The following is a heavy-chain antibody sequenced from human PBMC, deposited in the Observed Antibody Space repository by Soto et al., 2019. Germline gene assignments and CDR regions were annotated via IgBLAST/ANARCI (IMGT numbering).Heavy chain of an antibody. CDR1: GYTFTHYG. J-gene: IGHJ4*02. CDR3: ARGDGDTLDY. Sequence: QVQLVQSGAEVKKPGASVKVSCKASGYTFTHYGITWVRQAPGQGLEWTGWINAYVGETKSAQKDQGRITVTMDTSTNTAYLELRSLRSDDTAVYYCARGDGDTLDYGGQGTLVRVSA. CDR2: INAYVGET. V-gene: IGHV1-18*01.